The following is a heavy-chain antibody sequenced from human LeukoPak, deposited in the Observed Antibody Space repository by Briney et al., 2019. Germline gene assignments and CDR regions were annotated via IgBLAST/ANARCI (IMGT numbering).Heavy chain of an antibody. CDR3: AGRERITIFGVVTEDY. CDR2: INHSGST. Sequence: GSLRLSCAASGFTFSSYAMSWVRQPPGKGLEWIGEINHSGSTNYNPSLKSRVTISVDTSKNQFSLKLSSVTAADTAVYYCAGRERITIFGVVTEDYWGQGTLVTVSS. V-gene: IGHV4-34*08. J-gene: IGHJ4*02. D-gene: IGHD3-3*01. CDR1: GFTFSSYA.